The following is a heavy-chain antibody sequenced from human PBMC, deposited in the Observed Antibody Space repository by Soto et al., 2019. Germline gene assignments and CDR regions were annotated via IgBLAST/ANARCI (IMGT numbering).Heavy chain of an antibody. CDR2: INAGNGNT. V-gene: IGHV1-3*01. J-gene: IGHJ4*02. CDR1: GYNFTSYA. D-gene: IGHD5-12*01. CDR3: ARNVVDTIQLDY. Sequence: QVQLVQSGDEVKKPGASVKVSCKASGYNFTSYAMHWVRQAPGQRLGWMGWINAGNGNTKYSQKFQGRVTITRDTSASIDYMELSRLRSADTAMYYCARNVVDTIQLDYWGQGTLVTVSS.